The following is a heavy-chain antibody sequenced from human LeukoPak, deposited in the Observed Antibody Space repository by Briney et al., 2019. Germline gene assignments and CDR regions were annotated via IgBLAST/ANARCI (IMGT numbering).Heavy chain of an antibody. J-gene: IGHJ4*02. CDR1: GGTFSSYA. CDR2: IIPIFGTA. V-gene: IGHV1-69*05. Sequence: ATVKVSCKPSGGTFSSYAIGGVRQAPGQGLEWMGGIIPIFGTANYAQKCQGRVTITTDESTSTAYMELSSLRSEDTAVYYCAREGELYYYDSSGDFVYWGQGTLVTVSS. CDR3: AREGELYYYDSSGDFVY. D-gene: IGHD3-22*01.